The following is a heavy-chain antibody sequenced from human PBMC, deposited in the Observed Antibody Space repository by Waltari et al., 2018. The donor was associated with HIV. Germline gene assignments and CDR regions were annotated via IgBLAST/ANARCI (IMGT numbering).Heavy chain of an antibody. V-gene: IGHV4-34*01. CDR1: GGSFSGYY. CDR3: ARGAPCSGGSCYSAFDI. J-gene: IGHJ3*02. Sequence: QVQLQQWGAGLLKPSETLSLTCAVYGGSFSGYYWSWIRQPPGKGLEWIGEINHSGSTNYNPSLKSRVTISVDTSKNQFSLKLSSVTAADTAVYYCARGAPCSGGSCYSAFDIWGQGTMVTVSS. D-gene: IGHD2-15*01. CDR2: INHSGST.